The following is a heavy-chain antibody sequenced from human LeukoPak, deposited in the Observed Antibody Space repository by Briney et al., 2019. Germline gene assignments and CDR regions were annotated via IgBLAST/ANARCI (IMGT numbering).Heavy chain of an antibody. V-gene: IGHV4-39*01. J-gene: IGHJ4*02. CDR3: ATRSDSSSPFDY. Sequence: PSETLSLTCTVSGGSISGSSYYWGWIRQSPGKGLEWIASIYYTGSTYYNPSLKSRVTISVDTSKNQFSLRLSSVTAADTAVYYCATRSDSSSPFDYWGQGTLVTVSS. CDR1: GGSISGSSYY. CDR2: IYYTGST. D-gene: IGHD6-6*01.